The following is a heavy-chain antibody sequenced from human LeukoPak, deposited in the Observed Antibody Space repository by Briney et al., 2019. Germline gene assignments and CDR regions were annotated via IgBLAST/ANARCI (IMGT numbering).Heavy chain of an antibody. CDR1: GGSISSYY. J-gene: IGHJ3*02. CDR2: TSPSGS. V-gene: IGHV4-4*07. D-gene: IGHD6-13*01. CDR3: AREDDTIADNTFDI. Sequence: SETLSLTCTVSGGSISSYYWSWIRQPAGKALEWIGRTSPSGSHYNPSLKSRVTMSIDTSENQFSLKMSSVTAADTAVYYCAREDDTIADNTFDIWGQGTVVTVSS.